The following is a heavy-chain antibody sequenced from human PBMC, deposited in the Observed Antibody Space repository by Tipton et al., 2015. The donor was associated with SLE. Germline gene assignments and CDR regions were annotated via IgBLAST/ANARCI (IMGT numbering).Heavy chain of an antibody. J-gene: IGHJ4*02. V-gene: IGHV3-11*01. CDR2: ISYTGSNI. CDR1: GFTFRDHD. CDR3: ARGRGCSAGSCPYSTDS. D-gene: IGHD2-15*01. Sequence: SLRLSCAASGFTFRDHDMTWIRQAPGKGLEWVSWISYTGSNIYYADSVRGRFTLSRDNAKNSVNLQMNSLRAEDTAVYYCARGRGCSAGSCPYSTDSWGPGTLVTVSS.